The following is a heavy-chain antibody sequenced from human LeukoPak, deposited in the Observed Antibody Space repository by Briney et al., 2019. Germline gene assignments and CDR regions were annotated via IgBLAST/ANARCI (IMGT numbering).Heavy chain of an antibody. D-gene: IGHD1-26*01. CDR1: GFTFSSYA. CDR2: ISYDGSNK. V-gene: IGHV3-30*01. J-gene: IGHJ5*02. CDR3: ARDQRVGATRRPLYWFDP. Sequence: GRSLRLSCAASGFTFSSYAMHWVRQAPGKGLEWVAVISYDGSNKYCADSVKGRFTISRDNSKNTLYLQMNSLRAEDTAVYYCARDQRVGATRRPLYWFDPWGQGTLVTVSS.